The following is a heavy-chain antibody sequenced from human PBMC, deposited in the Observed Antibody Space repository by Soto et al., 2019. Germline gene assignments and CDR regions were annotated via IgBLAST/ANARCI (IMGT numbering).Heavy chain of an antibody. J-gene: IGHJ5*02. CDR1: GASISSGGYY. CDR2: SYYSGST. Sequence: LSLTCTVSGASISSGGYYWSWIRQHPEKGLEWIGYSYYSGSTYYNPSLKSRVSISVDTSKNQFSLKLSSVTAADTSVYYCARGARYWFDPWGQGTLVT. CDR3: ARGARYWFDP. D-gene: IGHD5-12*01. V-gene: IGHV4-31*03.